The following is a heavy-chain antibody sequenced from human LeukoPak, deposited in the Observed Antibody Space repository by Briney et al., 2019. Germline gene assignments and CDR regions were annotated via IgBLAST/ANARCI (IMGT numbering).Heavy chain of an antibody. CDR3: ARGEWLRLEPHYYYGMDV. D-gene: IGHD5-12*01. J-gene: IGHJ6*04. V-gene: IGHV1-69*13. CDR2: IIPIFGTA. Sequence: GVSVKVSCKASGGTFSSYAISWVRQAPGQGLEWMGGIIPIFGTANYAQKFQGRVTITADESTSTAYMELSSLRSEDTAVYYCARGEWLRLEPHYYYGMDVWGKGTTVTVPS. CDR1: GGTFSSYA.